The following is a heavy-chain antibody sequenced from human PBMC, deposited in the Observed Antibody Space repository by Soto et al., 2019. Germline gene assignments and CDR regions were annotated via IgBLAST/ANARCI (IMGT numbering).Heavy chain of an antibody. CDR1: GFTFSSYS. Sequence: EVQLVESGGVLVQPGGSLRLSCAASGFTFSSYSMNWVRQAPGKGLEWVSYINSSGSTIYYADSVKGRCTISRDNAKNSLYLQMNSLRDEDTAVYYCARDLRMVYAIDFDYWGQGTLVTVSS. J-gene: IGHJ4*02. CDR3: ARDLRMVYAIDFDY. CDR2: INSSGSTI. D-gene: IGHD2-8*01. V-gene: IGHV3-48*02.